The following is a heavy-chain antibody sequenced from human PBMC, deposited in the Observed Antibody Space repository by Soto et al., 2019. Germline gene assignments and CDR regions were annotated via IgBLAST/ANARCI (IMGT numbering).Heavy chain of an antibody. CDR1: GYTFTGYY. J-gene: IGHJ6*02. CDR3: ARATVGFEQLSGKGGYSCYYSMDV. D-gene: IGHD6-13*01. CDR2: INPNSGGT. Sequence: ASVKVSCKASGYTFTGYYMHWVRQAPGQGLEWMGWINPNSGGTNYAQKFQGRVTMTRDTYISTAYMELSRLRSDDTAVYYCARATVGFEQLSGKGGYSCYYSMDVWGQGTKVTVSS. V-gene: IGHV1-2*02.